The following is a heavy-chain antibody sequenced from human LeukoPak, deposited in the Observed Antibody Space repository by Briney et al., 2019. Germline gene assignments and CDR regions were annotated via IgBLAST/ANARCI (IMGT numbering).Heavy chain of an antibody. V-gene: IGHV4-4*09. D-gene: IGHD6-13*01. CDR3: ARHWLEAAKTYSYWFDP. J-gene: IGHJ5*02. CDR2: IYRGGTI. Sequence: SETLSLTCSVSGGSISDYYWSWIRRPPGKGLEWIGYIYRGGTINYNPSVKNRVTMSLDTSKNQISLMLNSVTAADTAIYYCARHWLEAAKTYSYWFDPWGQGTLVTVSS. CDR1: GGSISDYY.